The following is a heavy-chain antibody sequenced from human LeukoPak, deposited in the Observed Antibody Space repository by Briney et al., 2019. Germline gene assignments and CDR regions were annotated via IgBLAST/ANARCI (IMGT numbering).Heavy chain of an antibody. CDR2: INPNSGGT. Sequence: ASVKVSCKASGYTSTGYYMHWVRQAPGQGLEWMGWINPNSGGTNYAQKFQGRVTMTRDTSISTAYMELSRLRSDDTAVYYCARSLRIAVAWSGSFPVYWGQGTLVTVSS. D-gene: IGHD6-19*01. CDR1: GYTSTGYY. CDR3: ARSLRIAVAWSGSFPVY. J-gene: IGHJ4*02. V-gene: IGHV1-2*02.